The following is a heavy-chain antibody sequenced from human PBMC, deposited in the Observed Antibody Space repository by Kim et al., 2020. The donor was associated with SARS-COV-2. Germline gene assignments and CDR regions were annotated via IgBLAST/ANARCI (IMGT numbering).Heavy chain of an antibody. J-gene: IGHJ3*01. Sequence: GGSLRLSCAASGFTFSSYSMNWVRQAAGKGLEWISYVRFGTAGTYYADSVNGRFTISRDNAKNLVYLQMNSLRDEDTAVYYCARDTAYAFDLWGQGTVVTVSS. CDR2: VRFGTAGT. CDR3: ARDTAYAFDL. V-gene: IGHV3-48*02. CDR1: GFTFSSYS.